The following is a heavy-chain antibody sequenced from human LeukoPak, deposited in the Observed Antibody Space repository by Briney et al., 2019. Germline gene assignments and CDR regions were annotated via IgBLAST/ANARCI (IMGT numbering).Heavy chain of an antibody. Sequence: GGSLRLSCAASGFTVTTNYMTWVRQAPGKGLESVSSISSSISYIYYADSVKGRLTISRDNAKNSLYLQMNSLRAEDTAVYYCARDDFEYSVHYGMDVWGQGTAVTVSS. CDR2: ISSSISYI. CDR3: ARDDFEYSVHYGMDV. CDR1: GFTVTTNY. J-gene: IGHJ6*02. D-gene: IGHD3-9*01. V-gene: IGHV3-21*01.